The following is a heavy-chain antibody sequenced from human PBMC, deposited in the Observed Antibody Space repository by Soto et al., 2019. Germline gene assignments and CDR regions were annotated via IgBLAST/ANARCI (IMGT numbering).Heavy chain of an antibody. V-gene: IGHV1-69*13. J-gene: IGHJ4*02. CDR1: GGTFSSYA. D-gene: IGHD5-12*01. CDR2: IIPIFGTA. Sequence: VASVKVSCKASGGTFSSYAISWVRQAPGQGLEWMGGIIPIFGTANYAQKFQGRVTITADESTSTAYMELSSLRSEDTAVYYCASIGHIEVATFDYWGQGTLVTVSS. CDR3: ASIGHIEVATFDY.